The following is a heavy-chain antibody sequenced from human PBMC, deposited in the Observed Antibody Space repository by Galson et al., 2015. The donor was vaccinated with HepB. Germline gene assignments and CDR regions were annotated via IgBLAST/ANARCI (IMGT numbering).Heavy chain of an antibody. V-gene: IGHV3-23*01. Sequence: SLRLSCAASGFTSSNFAMNWVRQAPGKGLEWVLGISGSGGSISYADSVKGRFTISRDNSKNTLHLQMNSLRAEDTAVYYCAKDARQQLVWGSIRNYYNGMDVWGQGTTVTVSS. CDR3: AKDARQQLVWGSIRNYYNGMDV. CDR2: ISGSGGSI. CDR1: GFTSSNFA. D-gene: IGHD6-13*01. J-gene: IGHJ6*02.